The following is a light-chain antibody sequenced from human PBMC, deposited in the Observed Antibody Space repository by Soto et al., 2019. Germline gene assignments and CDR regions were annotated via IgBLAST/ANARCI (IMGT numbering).Light chain of an antibody. J-gene: IGLJ3*02. Sequence: QSVLTQPPSVSGAPGQRVTISCTGTSSNIGAGYDVHWYQQLPGKAPTLLIYSNNDRPSGVPDRFSGSKSSTSASLAITGLQADDEDEYYCHSYASSLSAVVFGGGTKLTVL. V-gene: IGLV1-40*01. CDR1: SSNIGAGYD. CDR3: HSYASSLSAVV. CDR2: SNN.